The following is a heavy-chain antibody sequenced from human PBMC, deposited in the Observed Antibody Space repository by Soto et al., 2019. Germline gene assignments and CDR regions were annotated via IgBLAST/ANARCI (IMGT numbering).Heavy chain of an antibody. CDR3: ARHSAAGEDYSDQHWFDR. J-gene: IGHJ5*02. D-gene: IGHD2-2*01. CDR1: GYSFTIYW. V-gene: IGHV5-10-1*01. CDR2: IDPSDSYT. Sequence: PVASLTLSGNGSGYSFTIYWISWGRQMPGKGLEWTGRIDPSDSYTNYSTSFQGHGTMSADKSLSTAYLKWSSLKASDTAMYYCARHSAAGEDYSDQHWFDRWGQGTLVTVSS.